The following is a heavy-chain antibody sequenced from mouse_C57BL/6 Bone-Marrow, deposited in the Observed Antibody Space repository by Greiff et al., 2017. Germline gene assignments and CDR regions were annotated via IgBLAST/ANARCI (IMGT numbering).Heavy chain of an antibody. V-gene: IGHV1-26*01. CDR1: GYTFTDYY. Sequence: EVQLQQSGPELVKPGASVKISCKASGYTFTDYYMNWVKQSHGKSLEWIGDINPNNGGTSYNQKFKGKATLTVDKSSSTAYMELRSLTSEDSAVYYCAIGAVVAVYYYAMDYWGQGTSVTVSS. J-gene: IGHJ4*01. CDR3: AIGAVVAVYYYAMDY. CDR2: INPNNGGT. D-gene: IGHD1-1*01.